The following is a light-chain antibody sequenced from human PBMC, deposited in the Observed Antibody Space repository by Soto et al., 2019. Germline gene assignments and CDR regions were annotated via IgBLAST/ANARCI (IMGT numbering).Light chain of an antibody. Sequence: QSVLTQPPSVSGAPGQRVTISCTGSSSNIGAGYDVHWYRQLPGTAPKLLIYGNSNRPSGVPDRFSGSKSGTSASLAITGLQAEDEADYYCQSYDSSLSVNYVFGTGTKVTVL. CDR2: GNS. V-gene: IGLV1-40*01. CDR1: SSNIGAGYD. J-gene: IGLJ1*01. CDR3: QSYDSSLSVNYV.